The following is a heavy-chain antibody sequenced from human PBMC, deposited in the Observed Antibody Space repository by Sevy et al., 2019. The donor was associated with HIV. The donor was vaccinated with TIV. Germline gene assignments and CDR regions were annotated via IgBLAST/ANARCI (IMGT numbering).Heavy chain of an antibody. Sequence: ASVKVYCKASGGTFSSYALSWVRQAPGQGLEWMGGIIPVFGTTNSAQKFQGRVIISADESRSTVYMELSSLRSADTAVYYCAMTPIVRIPGSTDLYFDSRGQGTLVTVSS. V-gene: IGHV1-69*13. CDR1: GGTFSSYA. CDR2: IIPVFGTT. J-gene: IGHJ4*02. D-gene: IGHD2-8*01. CDR3: AMTPIVRIPGSTDLYFDS.